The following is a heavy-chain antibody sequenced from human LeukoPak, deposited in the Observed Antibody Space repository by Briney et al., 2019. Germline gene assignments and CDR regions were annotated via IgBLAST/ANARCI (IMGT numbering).Heavy chain of an antibody. V-gene: IGHV3-23*01. CDR1: GFTFSSYA. CDR2: ISGSGGS. D-gene: IGHD3-10*01. CDR3: AKDSPYAYYGSGSYWDY. J-gene: IGHJ4*02. Sequence: QPGGSLRLSCAASGFTFSSYAMSWVRQAPGKGLEWVSGISGSGGSYNADSVKGRFTISRDNSKNTLYLQMNSLRAEDTALYYCAKDSPYAYYGSGSYWDYWGQGTLVTVSS.